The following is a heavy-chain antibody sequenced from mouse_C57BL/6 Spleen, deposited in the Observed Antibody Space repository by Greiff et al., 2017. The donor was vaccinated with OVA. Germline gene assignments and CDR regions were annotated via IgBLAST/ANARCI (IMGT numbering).Heavy chain of an antibody. J-gene: IGHJ1*03. D-gene: IGHD2-3*01. Sequence: QVHVKQSGPGLVQPSQSLSITCTVSGFSLTSYGVHWVRQSPGKGLEWLGVIWSGGSTDYNAAFISRLSISKDNSKSQVFFKMNSLQADDTAIYYCARSGYYVGWYFDVWGTGTTVTVSS. CDR2: IWSGGST. V-gene: IGHV2-2*01. CDR3: ARSGYYVGWYFDV. CDR1: GFSLTSYG.